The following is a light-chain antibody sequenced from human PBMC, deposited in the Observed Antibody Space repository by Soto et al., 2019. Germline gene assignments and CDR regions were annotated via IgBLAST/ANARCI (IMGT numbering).Light chain of an antibody. CDR2: GAS. V-gene: IGKV3-15*01. Sequence: DIVMTQNPATLSVSPGERATLSCRASQSVSSNLAWYQQKPGQAPRLLIYGASTRATGIPARFSGSGSGTEFTLTISSLQSEDFAVYYCQQYNDWPPKITFGQGTRLEV. CDR1: QSVSSN. CDR3: QQYNDWPPKIT. J-gene: IGKJ5*01.